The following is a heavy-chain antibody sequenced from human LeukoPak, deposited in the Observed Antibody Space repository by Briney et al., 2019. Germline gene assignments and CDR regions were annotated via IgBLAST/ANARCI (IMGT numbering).Heavy chain of an antibody. J-gene: IGHJ6*02. D-gene: IGHD7-27*01. CDR2: TYYRSKWYN. CDR3: ARDNDWGGSGVDV. CDR1: GDSVSSNSAA. Sequence: RSQTLPLTCAISGDSVSSNSAAWNWIRQSPSRGLEWLGRTYYRSKWYNDYAGSVKGRITINPDTSKNQFSLQLNSVTPEDTAVYYCARDNDWGGSGVDVWGQGTTVTVSS. V-gene: IGHV6-1*01.